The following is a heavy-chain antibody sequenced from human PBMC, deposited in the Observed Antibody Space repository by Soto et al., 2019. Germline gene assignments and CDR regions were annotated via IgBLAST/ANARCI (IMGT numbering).Heavy chain of an antibody. J-gene: IGHJ6*02. D-gene: IGHD3-3*01. CDR3: AGMSFTGFGELFGNFYFSGLDV. V-gene: IGHV4-59*03. CDR1: GGSISSYY. CDR2: IYNSGSA. Sequence: QVQLQESGPGLVKPSETLSLTCNVSGGSISSYYWTWIRQPPGKGLEWIGHIYNSGSANYNPSLRSRVTISLDTSKHQFSLNLTAVTAADTAVYYCAGMSFTGFGELFGNFYFSGLDVWGQGTTVTVSS.